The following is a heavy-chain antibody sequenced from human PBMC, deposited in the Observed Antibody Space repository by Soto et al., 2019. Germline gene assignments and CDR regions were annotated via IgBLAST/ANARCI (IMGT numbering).Heavy chain of an antibody. CDR2: IWYHGGNE. CDR3: AMRGFVKGVCYNSYDM. CDR1: GFTFSDFG. V-gene: IGHV3-33*03. Sequence: QVQLVESGGGVVQPGRSLRLSCAVSGFTFSDFGMHWVRQAPGKGLEWVALIWYHGGNEEYADSVKGRFSISRDNSKNTLYLQMDSLRAEDTAVYYCAMRGFVKGVCYNSYDMWGQGTMVTVSS. D-gene: IGHD2-8*01. J-gene: IGHJ3*02.